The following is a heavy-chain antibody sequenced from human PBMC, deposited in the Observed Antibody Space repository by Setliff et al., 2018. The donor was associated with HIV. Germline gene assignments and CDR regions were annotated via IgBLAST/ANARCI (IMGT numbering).Heavy chain of an antibody. CDR2: IYGGDSDV. D-gene: IGHD5-18*01. CDR3: ARAGVATARYFDS. CDR1: GYNFANYW. V-gene: IGHV5-51*01. Sequence: GESLMISCKGSGYNFANYWIGWVRQMPGKGLELMGIIYGGDSDVRYSPSFQGHVTISVDNSITTAYLQWSSLQALDTAIYYCARAGVATARYFDSWGQGILVTVSS. J-gene: IGHJ4*02.